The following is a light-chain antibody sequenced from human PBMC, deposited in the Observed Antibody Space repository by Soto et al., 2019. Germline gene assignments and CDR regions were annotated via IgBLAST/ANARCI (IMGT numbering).Light chain of an antibody. V-gene: IGLV2-14*03. Sequence: QSALTQPASVSGSPGQSITISCTGTSSDVGGYNYVSWYQQHPGDAPKLMIYHVSNRPSGVSNRFSGSKSGNTASLTISGLQAEDEADYYSSSYTSTTAYIFGTGTKLTVL. J-gene: IGLJ1*01. CDR1: SSDVGGYNY. CDR2: HVS. CDR3: SSYTSTTAYI.